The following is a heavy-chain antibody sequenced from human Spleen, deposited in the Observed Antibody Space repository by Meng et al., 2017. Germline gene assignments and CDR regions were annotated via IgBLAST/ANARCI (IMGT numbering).Heavy chain of an antibody. V-gene: IGHV1-46*01. CDR3: AREKSPGHFDY. J-gene: IGHJ4*02. Sequence: QVQLVQSGAEGKKPGASVKVSCKTSGYTFTSYGISWVRQAPGQGLEWLGTINSNSGGTAYARKFQGRITLTRDTSASTVYMDLGSLGSEDTAFYYCAREKSPGHFDYLGQGILVTVSS. CDR1: GYTFTSYG. CDR2: INSNSGGT.